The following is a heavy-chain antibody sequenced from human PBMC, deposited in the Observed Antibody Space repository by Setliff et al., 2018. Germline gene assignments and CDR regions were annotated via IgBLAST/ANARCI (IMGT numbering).Heavy chain of an antibody. CDR3: AREFVVISFVKNIHHHYGMDV. CDR2: IYTTGTT. CDR1: GGSLSSGSNY. J-gene: IGHJ6*02. Sequence: PSETLSLTCTVSGGSLSSGSNYWGWFRQPAGKGLEWIGRIYTTGTTNYSPSLTGRVTISADTSKNRISLKLSSVSAADTAVYYCAREFVVISFVKNIHHHYGMDVWGQGTTVTVSS. D-gene: IGHD2-21*01. V-gene: IGHV4-61*02.